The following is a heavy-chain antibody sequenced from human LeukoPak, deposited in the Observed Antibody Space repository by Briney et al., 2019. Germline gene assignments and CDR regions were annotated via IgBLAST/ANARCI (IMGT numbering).Heavy chain of an antibody. CDR3: ARDRSPWYFDY. CDR2: IYYSGST. J-gene: IGHJ4*02. V-gene: IGHV4-59*01. CDR1: GGSISSYY. Sequence: NTSETLSLTCTVSGGSISSYYWSWIRQPPGKGLEWIGYIYYSGSTNYNPSLKSRVTISVDTSKNQFSLKLSSVTAADTAVYYCARDRSPWYFDYWGQGTLVTVSS.